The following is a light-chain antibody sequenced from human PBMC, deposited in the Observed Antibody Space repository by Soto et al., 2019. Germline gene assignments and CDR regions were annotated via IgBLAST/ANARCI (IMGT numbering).Light chain of an antibody. CDR2: AAY. V-gene: IGKV1-16*01. Sequence: DIQMTQSPSSLFASVGDRVTVTCRASQTINNFLNWYHQKPGKAPKLLIYAAYNLQSGVPSRFSGSGSGTDFTLTISCLQSEDFATYYCQQYYSYPRTFGQGTKVEIK. CDR1: QTINNF. J-gene: IGKJ1*01. CDR3: QQYYSYPRT.